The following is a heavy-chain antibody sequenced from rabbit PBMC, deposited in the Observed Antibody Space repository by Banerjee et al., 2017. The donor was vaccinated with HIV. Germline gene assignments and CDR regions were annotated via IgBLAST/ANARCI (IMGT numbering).Heavy chain of an antibody. Sequence: QEQLVESGGGLVQPGGSLKLSCKASGFDFSSYGVSWVRQAPGKGLEWIGYIDPVFRSTYYATWAKGRFTISKTSSTTVTLQMTSLTAADTATYFCARGDVGYGYAGYSFTTSYYFNLWGQGTLVTVS. D-gene: IGHD6-1*01. CDR2: IDPVFRST. CDR1: GFDFSSYG. J-gene: IGHJ4*01. CDR3: ARGDVGYGYAGYSFTTSYYFNL. V-gene: IGHV1S39*01.